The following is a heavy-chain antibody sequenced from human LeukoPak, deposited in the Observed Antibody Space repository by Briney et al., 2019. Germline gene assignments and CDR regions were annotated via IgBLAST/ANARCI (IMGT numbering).Heavy chain of an antibody. CDR3: ARIADFVPVNRVYYDSSGYYLAFDI. CDR2: IIPIFGTA. J-gene: IGHJ3*02. D-gene: IGHD3-22*01. V-gene: IGHV1-69*05. Sequence: SVKVSCKASGGTFSSYAISWVRQAPGQGLEWMGGIIPIFGTANYAQKFQGRVTITTDESTSTVYMELSSLRSEDTAVYYCARIADFVPVNRVYYDSSGYYLAFDIWGQGTMVTVSS. CDR1: GGTFSSYA.